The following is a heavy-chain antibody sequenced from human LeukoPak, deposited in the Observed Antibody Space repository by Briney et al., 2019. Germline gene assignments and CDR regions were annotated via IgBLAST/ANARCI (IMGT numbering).Heavy chain of an antibody. J-gene: IGHJ5*02. CDR2: IGTAGDT. D-gene: IGHD2-2*03. Sequence: GGSLRLSCAASGFTFSSYDMHWVRQAPGKGLEWVSAIGTAGDTYYPGSVKGRFTISRENAKNSLYLQMNSLRAGDTAVYYCARGGYCSSTSCLQIYNWFDPWGQGTLVTVSS. CDR3: ARGGYCSSTSCLQIYNWFDP. V-gene: IGHV3-13*01. CDR1: GFTFSSYD.